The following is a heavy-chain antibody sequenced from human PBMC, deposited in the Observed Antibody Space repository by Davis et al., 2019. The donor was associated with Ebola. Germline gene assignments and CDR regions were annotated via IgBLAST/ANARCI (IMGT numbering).Heavy chain of an antibody. V-gene: IGHV3-73*01. CDR3: TPRAFDY. CDR1: GFTFSSYG. CDR2: IRSKANSYAT. Sequence: GESLKISCAASGFTFSSYGMHWVRQASGKGLEWVGRIRSKANSYATAYAASVKGRFTISRDDAKNMAYLQMNSLKIEDTAVYYCTPRAFDYWGQGTLVTVSS. J-gene: IGHJ4*02.